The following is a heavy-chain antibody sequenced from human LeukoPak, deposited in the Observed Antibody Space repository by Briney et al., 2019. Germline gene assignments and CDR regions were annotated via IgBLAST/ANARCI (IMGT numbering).Heavy chain of an antibody. CDR2: ISYDGSNK. CDR3: ASLGGMDV. V-gene: IGHV3-30-3*01. Sequence: GGSLRLSCAASGFTFSDYYMSWVRQAPGKGLEWVAVISYDGSNKYYADSVKGRFTISRDNSKNTLYLQMNSLRAEDTAVYYCASLGGMDVWGQGTTVTVSS. CDR1: GFTFSDYY. J-gene: IGHJ6*02.